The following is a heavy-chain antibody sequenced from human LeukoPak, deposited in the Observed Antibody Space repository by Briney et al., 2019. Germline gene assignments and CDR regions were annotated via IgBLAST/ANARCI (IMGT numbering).Heavy chain of an antibody. CDR1: GFTFSSYS. D-gene: IGHD1-26*01. Sequence: GGSLRLSCAASGFTFSSYSMDWVRQAPGKGLEWVSSISSSSSYIYYAGSVKGRFTISRDNAKNSLYLQMNSLRAEDTAVYYCARDRSGSYLGLKKLAYFDYWGQGTLVTVSS. V-gene: IGHV3-21*01. CDR3: ARDRSGSYLGLKKLAYFDY. CDR2: ISSSSSYI. J-gene: IGHJ4*02.